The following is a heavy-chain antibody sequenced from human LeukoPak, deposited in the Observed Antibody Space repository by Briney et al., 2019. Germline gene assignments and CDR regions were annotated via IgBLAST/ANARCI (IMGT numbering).Heavy chain of an antibody. Sequence: PGGSLRLSCTTSGFSFGDFAVSWFRQAPGKGLEWVGFIRSKTYGGTTEYAASVKRRFTISRDDSKSIAYLQMDSLKTEDTAVYYCTRDRDILAGYSDSWGQGTLVTVSS. V-gene: IGHV3-49*03. J-gene: IGHJ4*02. CDR3: TRDRDILAGYSDS. D-gene: IGHD3-9*01. CDR1: GFSFGDFA. CDR2: IRSKTYGGTT.